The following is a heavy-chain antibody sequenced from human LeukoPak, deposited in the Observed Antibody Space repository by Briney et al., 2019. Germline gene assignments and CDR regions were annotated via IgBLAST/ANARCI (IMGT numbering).Heavy chain of an antibody. CDR3: ARRVGYYYDSSGYYADY. D-gene: IGHD3-22*01. CDR2: ISGSGGST. J-gene: IGHJ4*02. CDR1: GFTFSSYA. Sequence: PGGSLRLSCAASGFTFSSYAMSWVRQAPGKGLEWVSAISGSGGSTYYADSVKGRFTISRDNAKNSLYLQMNSLRAEDTAVYYCARRVGYYYDSSGYYADYWGQGTLVTVSS. V-gene: IGHV3-23*01.